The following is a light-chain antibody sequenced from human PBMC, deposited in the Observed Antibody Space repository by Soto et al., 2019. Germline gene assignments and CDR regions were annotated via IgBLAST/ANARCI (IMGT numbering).Light chain of an antibody. CDR3: SSDAGSDTFV. Sequence: QSALTQPAPVSGSPGPSITIPCPGTSGDVGAYNVVSWYQPHPGKAPNLIIDHVGDRPSGFSSRFSGSKSGISASLTVSGLHAEDEADYYCSSDAGSDTFVFGTGTKVTVL. CDR2: HVG. V-gene: IGLV2-14*03. CDR1: SGDVGAYNV. J-gene: IGLJ1*01.